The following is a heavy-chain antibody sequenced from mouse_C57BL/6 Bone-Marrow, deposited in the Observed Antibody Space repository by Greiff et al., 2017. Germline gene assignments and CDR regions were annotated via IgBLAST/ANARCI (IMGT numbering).Heavy chain of an antibody. CDR3: ARLRLRPYYFDY. Sequence: VQLQQSGPELVKPGASVKISCKASGYTFTDYYMNWGKQSHGKSLEWIGDINTNNGGTSSNQKFKGKATLIVEKSSSTAYKELRSLTSEDSAVYYCARLRLRPYYFDYGGQGTTLTVSS. V-gene: IGHV1-26*01. D-gene: IGHD2-2*01. CDR2: INTNNGGT. J-gene: IGHJ2*01. CDR1: GYTFTDYY.